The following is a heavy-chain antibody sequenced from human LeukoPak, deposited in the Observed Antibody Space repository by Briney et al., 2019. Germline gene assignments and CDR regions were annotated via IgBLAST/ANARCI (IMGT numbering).Heavy chain of an antibody. D-gene: IGHD3-3*01. V-gene: IGHV5-51*01. CDR3: PRLPVLKWLDTQYYYYMDV. J-gene: IGHJ6*03. CDR1: GYSFTSYW. CDR2: TYPGDSDT. Sequence: GESLKISCKGSGYSFTSYWLGWVRQMPGKGLEWMGITYPGDSDTRYSPSFQGQVTISADNSISTAYLQWSSLKASDNAIYYCPRLPVLKWLDTQYYYYMDVWGTGNTGSVSS.